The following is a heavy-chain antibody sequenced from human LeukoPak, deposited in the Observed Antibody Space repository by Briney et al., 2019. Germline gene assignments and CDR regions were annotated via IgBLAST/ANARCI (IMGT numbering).Heavy chain of an antibody. V-gene: IGHV4-59*08. Sequence: SETLSLTCTVSGGSISSYYWSWIRQPPGKGLEWVAYVYYTGRTLYNPSLESRVTISVDTSKTQISLKLTSVTAADTAVYYCARHMSVSYDALDLWGRGTPVTVSS. D-gene: IGHD3-10*01. CDR2: VYYTGRT. J-gene: IGHJ3*01. CDR1: GGSISSYY. CDR3: ARHMSVSYDALDL.